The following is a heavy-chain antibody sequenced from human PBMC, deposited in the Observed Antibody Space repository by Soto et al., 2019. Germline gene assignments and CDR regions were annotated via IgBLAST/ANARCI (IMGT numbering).Heavy chain of an antibody. V-gene: IGHV3-30-3*01. Sequence: ESGGGVVQPGRSLRLSCAASGFTFSSYAMHWVRQAPGKGLEWVAVISYDGSNKYYADSVKGRFTISRDNSKNTLYLQMNSLRAEYTAVYYCARDAQGVVNNYFDYWGQGTLVTVSS. CDR2: ISYDGSNK. D-gene: IGHD3-3*01. J-gene: IGHJ4*02. CDR1: GFTFSSYA. CDR3: ARDAQGVVNNYFDY.